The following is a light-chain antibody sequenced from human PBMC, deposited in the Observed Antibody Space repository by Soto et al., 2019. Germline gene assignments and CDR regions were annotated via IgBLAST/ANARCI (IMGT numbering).Light chain of an antibody. J-gene: IGKJ1*01. CDR3: QHCDTSWP. Sequence: DIQMTQSPSTLSASLGDRVTITCRASRNIERWLAWYQQKPGKPPKLLILNASTLGSGVPSRFSGSGSGTEFTLTISGLQPDDFTTYYCQHCDTSWPFGQGTKVDIK. CDR2: NAS. V-gene: IGKV1-5*01. CDR1: RNIERW.